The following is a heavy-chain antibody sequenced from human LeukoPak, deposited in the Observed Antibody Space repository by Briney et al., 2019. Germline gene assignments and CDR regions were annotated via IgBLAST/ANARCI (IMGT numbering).Heavy chain of an antibody. D-gene: IGHD3-10*01. CDR3: AREKGTYFDY. CDR1: GYTFTNYG. V-gene: IGHV1-18*01. Sequence: ASVKVSCKASGYTFTNYGFSRVRQAPGQGLEWMGWISAYNGNTNYAQKLQGRVTMTTDTSTSTAYMELRSLRSDDTAVYYCAREKGTYFDYWGQGTLVIVSS. CDR2: ISAYNGNT. J-gene: IGHJ4*02.